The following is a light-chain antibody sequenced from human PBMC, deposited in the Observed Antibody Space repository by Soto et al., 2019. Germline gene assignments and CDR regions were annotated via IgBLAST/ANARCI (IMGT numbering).Light chain of an antibody. CDR1: QRVGRNY. V-gene: IGKV3-20*01. Sequence: EIVLTQSPGTLSLSPGERATLSCRASQRVGRNYLAWYQHKPSQAHRLLIYAASSRATGIPDRFSGSGSGTDFTLTISRLEPEDFAVYYCQQYDNSPLTFGQGTKVEIK. J-gene: IGKJ1*01. CDR3: QQYDNSPLT. CDR2: AAS.